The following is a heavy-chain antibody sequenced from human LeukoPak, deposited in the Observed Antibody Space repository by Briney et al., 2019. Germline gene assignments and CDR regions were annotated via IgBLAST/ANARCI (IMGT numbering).Heavy chain of an antibody. Sequence: PGGSLRLSCAASGFTFSSYAMSWVRQAPGKGLEWVSAISGSGGSTYYADSVKGRFTISRDNSKNTLHLQMNSLRAEDTAVYYCASLLAGPNAFDIWGQGTMVTVSS. CDR2: ISGSGGST. V-gene: IGHV3-23*01. CDR3: ASLLAGPNAFDI. J-gene: IGHJ3*02. D-gene: IGHD6-13*01. CDR1: GFTFSSYA.